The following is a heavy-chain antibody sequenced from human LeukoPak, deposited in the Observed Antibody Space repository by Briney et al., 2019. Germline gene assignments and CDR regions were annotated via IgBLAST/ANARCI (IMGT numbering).Heavy chain of an antibody. J-gene: IGHJ5*01. V-gene: IGHV3-53*01. CDR1: GFTFSSYA. CDR2: IYVDGST. Sequence: PGRSLRLSCAASGFTFSSYAMNWVRQAPGKGLEWVSGIYVDGSTYYADSVKGRFTISRDNSRNTLYLQMNSLRAEDTAVYYCPRITAYDDSWGQGTLVTVSS. D-gene: IGHD1-20*01. CDR3: PRITAYDDS.